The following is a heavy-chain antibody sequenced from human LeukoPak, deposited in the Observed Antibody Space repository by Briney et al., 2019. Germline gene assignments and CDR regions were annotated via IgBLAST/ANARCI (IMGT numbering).Heavy chain of an antibody. D-gene: IGHD2/OR15-2a*01. CDR3: ARGESVIDY. CDR2: IRYDESNK. J-gene: IGHJ4*02. CDR1: GFTFSSYG. Sequence: PGGSLRLSCAASGFTFSSYGIHWVRQAPGKGLEWVAFIRYDESNKYYTDSVKGRFTISRDNSKNTLYLQMNSLRAEDTAVYYCARGESVIDYWGQGTLVTVSS. V-gene: IGHV3-30*02.